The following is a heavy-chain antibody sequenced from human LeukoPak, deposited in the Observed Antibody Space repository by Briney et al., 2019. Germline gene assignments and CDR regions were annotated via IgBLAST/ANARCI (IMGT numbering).Heavy chain of an antibody. D-gene: IGHD1/OR15-1a*01. V-gene: IGHV3-66*04. J-gene: IGHJ4*02. CDR3: ARQQDSTNPGY. CDR1: GVAVSTNY. CDR2: IYSGGNT. Sequence: PGGSLRLSCAASGVAVSTNYMNWVRQAPGKGLEWLSIIYSGGNTYYADSVKGRFTISRDNSKNTLYLQMNDLRVEDTAVYYCARQQDSTNPGYWGQGTLVTVSS.